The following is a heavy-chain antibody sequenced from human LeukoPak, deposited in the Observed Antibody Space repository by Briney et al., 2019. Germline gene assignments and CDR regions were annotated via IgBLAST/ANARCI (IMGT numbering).Heavy chain of an antibody. CDR2: IDPSDSYT. D-gene: IGHD2-8*02. CDR1: GYNFTNYW. V-gene: IGHV5-10-1*01. J-gene: IGHJ6*02. CDR3: ARLVPNVDEYGMDV. Sequence: GESLKISCKGSGYNFTNYWISWVRQMPGKGLEWMGRIDPSDSYTNYSPSFQGHVTISADKSISAAYLQWSSLKASDTAMYYCARLVPNVDEYGMDVWGQGTTVTVSS.